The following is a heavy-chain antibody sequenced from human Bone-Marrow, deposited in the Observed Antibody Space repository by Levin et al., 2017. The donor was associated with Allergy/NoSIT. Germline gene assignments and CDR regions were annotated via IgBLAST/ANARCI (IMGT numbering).Heavy chain of an antibody. CDR3: AKFPHPYSSGWHYQHFHH. V-gene: IGHV3-23*01. J-gene: IGHJ1*01. Sequence: QPGGSLRLSCAASGFTFSTYAMSWVRQAPGKGLEWVSSISGSSGSGRSTYYADSVKGRFAISRDDSKNTLYLEMNTLRAEDTAVYYCAKFPHPYSSGWHYQHFHHWGQGTLVTVSS. CDR1: GFTFSTYA. CDR2: ISGSSGSGRST. D-gene: IGHD6-19*01.